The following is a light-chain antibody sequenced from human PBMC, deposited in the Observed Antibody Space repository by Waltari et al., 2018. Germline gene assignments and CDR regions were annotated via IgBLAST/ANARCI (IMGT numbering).Light chain of an antibody. Sequence: DLVMTQSPDSLAVSLGERATINCKSSQSVLSSSNNKNYLTWYQQKPGQPPKLLIYWASIRESGVPDRFSGSGSGTDFTLTISSLQAEDVAVYYCQQYYSTPPITFGQGTRLEIK. V-gene: IGKV4-1*01. CDR2: WAS. CDR3: QQYYSTPPIT. CDR1: QSVLSSSNNKNY. J-gene: IGKJ5*01.